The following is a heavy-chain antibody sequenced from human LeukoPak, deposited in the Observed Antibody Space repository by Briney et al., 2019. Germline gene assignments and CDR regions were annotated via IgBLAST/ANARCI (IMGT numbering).Heavy chain of an antibody. J-gene: IGHJ4*02. D-gene: IGHD2-2*01. CDR2: IYYSGST. CDR3: ARGTVKAAPDY. Sequence: PSETLSLTCTVSGGSISSYYWSWIRQPPGKGLEWIGYIYYSGSTNYNPSLKSRVTISVDTSKDQFSLKLSSVTAADTAVYYCARGTVKAAPDYWGQGTLVTVSS. CDR1: GGSISSYY. V-gene: IGHV4-59*01.